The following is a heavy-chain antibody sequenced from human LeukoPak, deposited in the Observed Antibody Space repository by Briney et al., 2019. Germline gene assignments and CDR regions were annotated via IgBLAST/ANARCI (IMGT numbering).Heavy chain of an antibody. CDR2: IYYSGST. J-gene: IGHJ4*02. Sequence: ETLSLTCTVPGGSISSSSYYWGWIRQPPGKGLEWIGSIYYSGSTYYNPSLKSRVTISVDTSKNQFSLKLSSVTAADTAVYYCARLGYCTNGVCYGEGVTVREYWGQGTLITVSS. D-gene: IGHD2-8*01. CDR1: GGSISSSSYY. V-gene: IGHV4-39*01. CDR3: ARLGYCTNGVCYGEGVTVREY.